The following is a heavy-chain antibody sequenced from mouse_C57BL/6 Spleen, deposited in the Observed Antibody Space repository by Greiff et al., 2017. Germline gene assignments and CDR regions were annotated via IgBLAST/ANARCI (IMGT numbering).Heavy chain of an antibody. D-gene: IGHD1-1*01. J-gene: IGHJ2*01. CDR2: INPSTGGT. CDR1: GYSFTGYY. V-gene: IGHV1-42*01. CDR3: ARGDYYYGSSYYFDY. Sequence: VQLQQSGPELVKPGASVKISCKASGYSFTGYYMNWVKQSPEKSLEWIGEINPSTGGTTYNQKFKAKATLTVDQSSSTAYMQLKSLTSEDSAVYYYARGDYYYGSSYYFDYWGQGTTLTVSS.